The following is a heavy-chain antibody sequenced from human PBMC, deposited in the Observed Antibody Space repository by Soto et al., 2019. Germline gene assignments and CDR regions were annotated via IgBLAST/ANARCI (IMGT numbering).Heavy chain of an antibody. J-gene: IGHJ6*02. CDR1: GFTFSNFA. Sequence: QVLLVESGGGVVQPGRSLRLSCAASGFTFSNFAMHWVRQAPGKGLEWVAVISFDGSITDYADSVKCRFSISRDDSKNILYLKMNSLRAEEAAMYYCAKDLEYCSVPRCYDYYYGMDVWGQGTTVTVSS. V-gene: IGHV3-30*18. CDR2: ISFDGSIT. D-gene: IGHD2-15*01. CDR3: AKDLEYCSVPRCYDYYYGMDV.